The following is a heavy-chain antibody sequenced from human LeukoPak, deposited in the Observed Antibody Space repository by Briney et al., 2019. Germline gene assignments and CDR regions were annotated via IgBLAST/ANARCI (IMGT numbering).Heavy chain of an antibody. V-gene: IGHV1-2*02. CDR2: INPNSGGT. CDR3: ARVWYYDYVWGSYPIRSFDY. Sequence: GASVKVSCKASGYTFTGYYMHWVRQAPGQGPEWMGWINPNSGGTNYAQKFQGRVTMTRDTSISTAYMELSRLRSDDTAVYYCARVWYYDYVWGSYPIRSFDYWGQGTLVTVSS. CDR1: GYTFTGYY. J-gene: IGHJ4*02. D-gene: IGHD3-16*02.